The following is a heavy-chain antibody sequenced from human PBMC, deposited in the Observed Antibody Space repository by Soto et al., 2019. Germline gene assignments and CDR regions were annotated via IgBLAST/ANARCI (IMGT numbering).Heavy chain of an antibody. CDR1: GGSISSSSYY. Sequence: SETLSLTCTVSGGSISSSSYYWGWIRQPPGKGLEWIGSIYYSGSTYYNPSLKSRVTISVDTSKNQFSLKLSSVTAADTAVYYCARHLRPYSSSWYDYWGQGTLVTVSS. CDR3: ARHLRPYSSSWYDY. CDR2: IYYSGST. V-gene: IGHV4-39*01. D-gene: IGHD6-13*01. J-gene: IGHJ4*02.